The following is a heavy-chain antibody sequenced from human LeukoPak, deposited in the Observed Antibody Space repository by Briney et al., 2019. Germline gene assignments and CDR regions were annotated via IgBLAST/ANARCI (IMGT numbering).Heavy chain of an antibody. CDR3: ARDRSTVTTWIDY. Sequence: GGTLRLSCAASGFTFSHHGMNWVRQAPGKGLEWVSYISGSGTTIYYADSVKGRFTISRDNAKNSLFLQMNSLRAEDTAVYYCARDRSTVTTWIDYWGQGTLVTVSS. CDR2: ISGSGTTI. J-gene: IGHJ4*02. CDR1: GFTFSHHG. D-gene: IGHD4-17*01. V-gene: IGHV3-48*04.